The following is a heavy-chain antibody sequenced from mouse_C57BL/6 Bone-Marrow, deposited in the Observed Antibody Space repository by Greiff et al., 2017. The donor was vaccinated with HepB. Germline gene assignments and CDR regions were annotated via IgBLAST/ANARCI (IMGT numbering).Heavy chain of an antibody. Sequence: QVQLKQPGAELVKPGASVKLSCKASGYTFTSYWMHWVKQRPGRGLEWIGRIDPNSGGTKYNEKFKSKATLTVDKPSSTAYMQLSSLTSEDSAVYYCGRDDGYHGGFAYWGQGTLVTVSA. J-gene: IGHJ3*01. V-gene: IGHV1-72*01. CDR2: IDPNSGGT. D-gene: IGHD2-3*01. CDR3: GRDDGYHGGFAY. CDR1: GYTFTSYW.